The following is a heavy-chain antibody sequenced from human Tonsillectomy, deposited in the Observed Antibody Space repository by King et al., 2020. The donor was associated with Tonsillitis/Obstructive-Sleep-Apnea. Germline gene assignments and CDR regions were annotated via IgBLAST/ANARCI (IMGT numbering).Heavy chain of an antibody. CDR1: GYTFISYG. V-gene: IGHV1-18*01. CDR2: ISAYSDKT. J-gene: IGHJ4*01. CDR3: ARGAAXTSLSYRHFDY. Sequence: QLVQSGAEVKKPGASVKVSCKASGYTFISYGISWVRQAPGQGLEWMGWISAYSDKTNYAQKVXGRVTMXTATSTSTAYMELTSRRSDDTAVYYCARGAAXTSLSYRHFDYWGXXTLVTVSS. D-gene: IGHD1-26*01.